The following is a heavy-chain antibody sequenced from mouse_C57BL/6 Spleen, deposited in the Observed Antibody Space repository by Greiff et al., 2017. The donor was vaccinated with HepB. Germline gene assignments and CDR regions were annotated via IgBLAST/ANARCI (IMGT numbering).Heavy chain of an antibody. V-gene: IGHV5-4*01. D-gene: IGHD4-1*01. Sequence: EVQVVESGGGLVKPGGSLKLSCAASGFTFSSYAMSWVRQTPEKRLEWVATISDGGSYTYYPDNVKGRFTISRDNAKNNLYLQMSHLKSEDTAMYYCASNWEGAWFAYWGQGTLVTVSA. CDR2: ISDGGSYT. J-gene: IGHJ3*01. CDR3: ASNWEGAWFAY. CDR1: GFTFSSYA.